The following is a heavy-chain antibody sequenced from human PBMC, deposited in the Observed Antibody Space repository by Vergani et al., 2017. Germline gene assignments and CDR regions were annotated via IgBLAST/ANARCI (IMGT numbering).Heavy chain of an antibody. V-gene: IGHV4-61*02. J-gene: IGHJ4*02. CDR1: GGSISAGYYF. CDR2: ISASGNA. CDR3: ARISADITIFGVVTNARFDY. D-gene: IGHD3-3*01. Sequence: QVQLQASGPGRVKPSQTLSLTCTMSGGSISAGYYFWSWIRQPAGKGLEWLGHISASGNANHTTSLRTRVTISVDTSKNQSSLKLSSVTAADTAVYYCARISADITIFGVVTNARFDYWGQGTLVTVSS.